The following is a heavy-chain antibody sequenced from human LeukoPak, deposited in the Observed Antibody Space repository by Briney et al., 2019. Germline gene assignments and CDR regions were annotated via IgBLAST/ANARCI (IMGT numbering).Heavy chain of an antibody. V-gene: IGHV4-61*01. Sequence: PSETLSLTFCVFGGSVSSGSYDWSWIRQPAGKGLEWSAYMYYSGSTYYNPSLKSRVTLSVDTSKNQFSLKLSSVTAADTAVYYCARGPASGSPNWYFDLWGRGTLVTVSS. CDR2: MYYSGST. CDR1: GGSVSSGSYD. J-gene: IGHJ2*01. D-gene: IGHD6-13*01. CDR3: ARGPASGSPNWYFDL.